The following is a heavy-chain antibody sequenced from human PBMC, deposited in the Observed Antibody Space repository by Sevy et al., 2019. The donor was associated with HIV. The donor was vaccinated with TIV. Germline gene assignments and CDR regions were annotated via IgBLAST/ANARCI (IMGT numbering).Heavy chain of an antibody. V-gene: IGHV1-18*01. CDR3: ARGYSGYDPIGNNWFDP. CDR1: GYAFTSYG. J-gene: IGHJ5*02. Sequence: ASVKVSCKTSGYAFTSYGISWVRQAPGQGLEWMGWISAYNGNTNYAQTLQGRVTMTTETSTNTAYMEVRSLISDDTAVYYCARGYSGYDPIGNNWFDPWGQGTLVTVSS. D-gene: IGHD5-12*01. CDR2: ISAYNGNT.